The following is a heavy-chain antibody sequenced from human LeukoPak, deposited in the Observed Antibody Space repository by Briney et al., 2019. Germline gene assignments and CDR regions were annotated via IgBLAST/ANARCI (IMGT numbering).Heavy chain of an antibody. CDR3: ARTYSSSWYYFDY. D-gene: IGHD6-13*01. Sequence: ASVKVSCKASGYSFTSYDLNWVRQATGQGLEWMGWMNPNRANTGYAQKFQGRVTMTMNTSISTAYMELSSLRSEDTAMYYCARTYSSSWYYFDYWGQGTLVTVSS. J-gene: IGHJ4*02. V-gene: IGHV1-8*01. CDR2: MNPNRANT. CDR1: GYSFTSYD.